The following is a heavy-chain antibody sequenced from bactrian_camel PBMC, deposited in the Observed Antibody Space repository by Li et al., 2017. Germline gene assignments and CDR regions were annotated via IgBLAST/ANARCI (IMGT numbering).Heavy chain of an antibody. CDR3: VREQKSGDYAPAFGY. CDR2: VYSDDSNT. Sequence: HVQLVESGGGLVQPGGSLRLSCAASGFTFSTYYMSWVRQAPGKGLEWVSSVYSDDSNTNYADSVKGRFTISRDNAKNLLYLQMNSLKFEVTAVYYCVREQKSGDYAPAFGYWGQGTQVTVS. D-gene: IGHD4*01. J-gene: IGHJ6*01. V-gene: IGHV3-2*01. CDR1: GFTFSTYY.